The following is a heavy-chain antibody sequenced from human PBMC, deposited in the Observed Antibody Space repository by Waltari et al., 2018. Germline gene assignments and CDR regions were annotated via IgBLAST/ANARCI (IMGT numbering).Heavy chain of an antibody. D-gene: IGHD1-1*01. CDR1: GYTFTAYY. Sequence: QVQLVQSGAEVKEPGASVKVSCRTSGYTFTAYYLHWGRQAPGQGLEWMAWINANTGDSKSAQTFQGRVTVTRDTSITTAYLELSGLRSGDTALYYCARETLPGNKIIDYWGQGTLVTVSS. J-gene: IGHJ4*02. CDR2: INANTGDS. CDR3: ARETLPGNKIIDY. V-gene: IGHV1-2*02.